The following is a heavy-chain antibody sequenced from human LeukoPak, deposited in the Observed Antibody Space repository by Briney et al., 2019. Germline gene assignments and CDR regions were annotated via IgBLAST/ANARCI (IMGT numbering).Heavy chain of an antibody. D-gene: IGHD3-9*01. V-gene: IGHV1-46*01. CDR1: GYTFTRYY. CDR3: ARGVHYDILTGYRRYYFDY. J-gene: IGHJ4*02. Sequence: ASVKVSCKASGYTFTRYYMYWVRQAPGQGLEWMGIINPSGGTTNYAQKFQGRVTMTRDTSTSTVYMELSSLRSEDTAVYYCARGVHYDILTGYRRYYFDYWGQGTLVTVSS. CDR2: INPSGGTT.